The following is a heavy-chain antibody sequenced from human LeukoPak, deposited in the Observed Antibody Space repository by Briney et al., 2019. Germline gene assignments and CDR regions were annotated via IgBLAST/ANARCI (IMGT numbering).Heavy chain of an antibody. V-gene: IGHV3-23*01. CDR3: ARGKWEPLDY. CDR2: TSSSDAGT. CDR1: GFPLSSYA. Sequence: GGSLRLSCAVSGFPLSSYAMSWVRQAPGKGLEWVSATSSSDAGTYYADSVRGRFTISRDNSKNTLYLQMNSLRAEDTAVYYCARGKWEPLDYWGQGTLVTVSS. D-gene: IGHD1-26*01. J-gene: IGHJ4*02.